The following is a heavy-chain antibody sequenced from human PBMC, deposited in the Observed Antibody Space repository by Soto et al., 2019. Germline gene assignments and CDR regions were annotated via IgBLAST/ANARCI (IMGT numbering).Heavy chain of an antibody. CDR1: GFTFSSYS. Sequence: GGSLRLSCAASGFTFSSYSMNWVRQAPGKGLEWVSSISSSSSYIYYADSVKGRFTISRDNAKNSLYLQMNSLRAEDTAVYYCARDPRYYYDSSALNWFDPWGQGTLLTVSS. CDR3: ARDPRYYYDSSALNWFDP. D-gene: IGHD3-22*01. CDR2: ISSSSSYI. J-gene: IGHJ5*02. V-gene: IGHV3-21*01.